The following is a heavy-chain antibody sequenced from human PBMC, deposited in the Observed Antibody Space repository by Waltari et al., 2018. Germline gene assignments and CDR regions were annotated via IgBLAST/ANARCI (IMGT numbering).Heavy chain of an antibody. J-gene: IGHJ3*02. Sequence: EVQLVESGGGLVKPGGSLRLSCAASGFTFSSYSMNWVRQAPGKGLEWVSSISSSSSYIYYADSVKGRFTISRDNAKNSLYLQMNSLRAEDTAVYYCARAPMVIYAFDIWGQGTMVTVSS. D-gene: IGHD2-15*01. CDR3: ARAPMVIYAFDI. CDR2: ISSSSSYI. V-gene: IGHV3-21*01. CDR1: GFTFSSYS.